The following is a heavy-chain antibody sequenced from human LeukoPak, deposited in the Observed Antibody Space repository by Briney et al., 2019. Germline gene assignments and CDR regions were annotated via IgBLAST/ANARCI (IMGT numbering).Heavy chain of an antibody. CDR2: IYYSGST. CDR3: ARVADYGDITRLNYYYYMDV. D-gene: IGHD4-17*01. Sequence: SETLSLTCTVSGGSISSSSYYWGWIRQPPGKGLEWIGSIYYSGSTYYNPSLKSRVTISVDTSKNQFSLKLSSVTAADTAVYYCARVADYGDITRLNYYYYMDVWGKGTTVTVSS. V-gene: IGHV4-39*07. J-gene: IGHJ6*03. CDR1: GGSISSSSYY.